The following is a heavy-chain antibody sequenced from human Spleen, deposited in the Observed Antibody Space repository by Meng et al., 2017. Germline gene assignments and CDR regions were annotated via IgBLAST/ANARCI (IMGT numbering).Heavy chain of an antibody. CDR2: IKSNTDGGTA. Sequence: VRLGESGGDLVKPGGSLRLSCAASGFYFNNAWMSWVRQAPGKGLEWVGRIKSNTDGGTAEYAAPVTGRFTISRDDSKSTLYPQMSGLRIDDTGVYYCTWDDKAVSDYWGQGTLVTVSS. V-gene: IGHV3-15*01. CDR3: TWDDKAVSDY. CDR1: GFYFNNAW. J-gene: IGHJ4*02. D-gene: IGHD1-26*01.